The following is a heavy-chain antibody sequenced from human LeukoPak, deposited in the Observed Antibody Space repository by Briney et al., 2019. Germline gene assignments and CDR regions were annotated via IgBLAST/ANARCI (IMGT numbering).Heavy chain of an antibody. Sequence: GASVKVSCKASGYTFTSYGISWVRQAPGQGLEWMGWISAYNGNTNYAQKLQGRVTMTTDTSTSTAYMELRSLRSDDTAVYYCAAVKLYHYDSSGYYHFDYWGQGTLVTVSS. CDR2: ISAYNGNT. CDR3: AAVKLYHYDSSGYYHFDY. D-gene: IGHD3-22*01. CDR1: GYTFTSYG. J-gene: IGHJ4*02. V-gene: IGHV1-18*01.